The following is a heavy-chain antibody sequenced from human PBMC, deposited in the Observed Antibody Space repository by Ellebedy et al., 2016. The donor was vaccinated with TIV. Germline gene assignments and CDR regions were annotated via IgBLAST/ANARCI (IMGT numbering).Heavy chain of an antibody. Sequence: GGSLRLSCAASGFTFSNYWMHWVRQAPGKGLVWVSRISTDGSTTAYADSVRGRLTISRDNAKNTLYLQMNSLRAEDTAVYYCARENRLLVVPAAMSYYYYMDVWGKGTTVTVSS. CDR2: ISTDGSTT. CDR1: GFTFSNYW. D-gene: IGHD2-2*01. CDR3: ARENRLLVVPAAMSYYYYMDV. J-gene: IGHJ6*03. V-gene: IGHV3-74*01.